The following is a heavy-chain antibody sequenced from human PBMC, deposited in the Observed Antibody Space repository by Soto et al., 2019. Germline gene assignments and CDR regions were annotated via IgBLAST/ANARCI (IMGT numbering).Heavy chain of an antibody. D-gene: IGHD5-12*01. J-gene: IGHJ4*02. Sequence: ASVKLSCKTSGYTFTNYHIHWVRQAPGQGLEWLGIINPSDGGTGYAQKFQGRVTMTRDTSTSTVYMDTSSLRSEDTAVYYCARVAHQSLDYWGLGTLVTVSS. CDR3: ARVAHQSLDY. CDR2: INPSDGGT. CDR1: GYTFTNYH. V-gene: IGHV1-46*01.